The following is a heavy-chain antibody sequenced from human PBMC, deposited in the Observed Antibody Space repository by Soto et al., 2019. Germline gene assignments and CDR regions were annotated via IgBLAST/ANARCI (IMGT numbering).Heavy chain of an antibody. J-gene: IGHJ4*02. Sequence: EVQVVESGGGLVQPGGSLRLSCAASGFTFSSYSMNWVRQAPGKGLEWVSYISSRSSTIFYADSVKGRFTISRDNAKNSLYLQMNGLRAEDTAVYYCARDIDGGGQGTLVTVSS. CDR2: ISSRSSTI. CDR3: ARDIDG. CDR1: GFTFSSYS. V-gene: IGHV3-48*01. D-gene: IGHD2-15*01.